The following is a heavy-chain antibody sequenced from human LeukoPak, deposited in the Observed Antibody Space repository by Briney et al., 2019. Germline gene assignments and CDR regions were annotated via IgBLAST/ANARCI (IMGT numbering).Heavy chain of an antibody. D-gene: IGHD5-18*01. CDR2: SIPILGIA. CDR3: ARGEAAIQLTRTLYYYYGMDV. J-gene: IGHJ6*02. CDR1: GYTFTSFE. Sequence: SVKVSCKASGYTFTSFEISWVRQAPGQGLEWMGRSIPILGIANYAQKFQGRVTITADKSTSTAYMELSSLRSEDTAVYYCARGEAAIQLTRTLYYYYGMDVWGQGTTVTVSS. V-gene: IGHV1-69*04.